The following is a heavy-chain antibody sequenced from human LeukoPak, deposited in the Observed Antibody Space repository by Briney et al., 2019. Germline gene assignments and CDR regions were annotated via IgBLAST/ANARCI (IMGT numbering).Heavy chain of an antibody. D-gene: IGHD1-26*01. CDR2: IYYSGNT. CDR3: ARHAVGTIRAFDI. CDR1: GGSMSSGY. V-gene: IGHV4-59*01. J-gene: IGHJ3*02. Sequence: SETLSLTCAVSGGSMSSGYGRWIRQPPGKGLEWIGYIYYSGNTNYNPSLKTRVTIPVDSSNNKFSLKLNSVAAADTAVYFCARHAVGTIRAFDIWGQGTMVTVSS.